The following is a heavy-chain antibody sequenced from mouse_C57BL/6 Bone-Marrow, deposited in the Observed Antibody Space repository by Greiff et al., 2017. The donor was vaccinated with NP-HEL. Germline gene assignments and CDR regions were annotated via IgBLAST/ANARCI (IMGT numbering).Heavy chain of an antibody. CDR2: ISSGSSTI. CDR3: ARQYYDYALYYFDY. CDR1: GFTFSDYG. D-gene: IGHD2-4*01. J-gene: IGHJ2*01. V-gene: IGHV5-17*01. Sequence: EVMLVESGGGLVKPGGSLKLSCAASGFTFSDYGMHWVRQAPEKGLEWVAYISSGSSTIYYVDTVKGRFTISRDNAKNTLFLQMTSLRSEDTAMYYCARQYYDYALYYFDYWGQGTTLTVSS.